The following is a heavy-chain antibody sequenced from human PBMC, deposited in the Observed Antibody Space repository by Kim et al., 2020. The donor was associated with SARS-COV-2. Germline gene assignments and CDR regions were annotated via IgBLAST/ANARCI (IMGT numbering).Heavy chain of an antibody. CDR2: INHSGST. CDR1: GGSFSGYY. Sequence: SETLSLTCAVYGGSFSGYYWSWIRQPPGKGLEWIGEINHSGSTNYNPSLKSRVTISVDTSKNQFSLKLSSVTAADTAVYYCARSETMVRGVILWKGSYFDYWGQGTLVTVSS. V-gene: IGHV4-34*01. CDR3: ARSETMVRGVILWKGSYFDY. D-gene: IGHD3-10*01. J-gene: IGHJ4*02.